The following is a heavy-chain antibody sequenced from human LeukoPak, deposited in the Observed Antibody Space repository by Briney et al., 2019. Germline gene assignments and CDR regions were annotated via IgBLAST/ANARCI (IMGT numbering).Heavy chain of an antibody. V-gene: IGHV3-23*01. D-gene: IGHD2-21*01. CDR1: GFTFSNYA. CDR2: ISGSGGST. J-gene: IGHJ4*02. CDR3: AKAMPRRAYTSGADH. Sequence: GGSLRLSCAASGFTFSNYAMNWVRQAPGKGLEWVSAISGSGGSTYYADSVKGRFTMSRDNSNSTVYLQMNSLRAEDTAVYFCAKAMPRRAYTSGADHWGQGTLVTVAS.